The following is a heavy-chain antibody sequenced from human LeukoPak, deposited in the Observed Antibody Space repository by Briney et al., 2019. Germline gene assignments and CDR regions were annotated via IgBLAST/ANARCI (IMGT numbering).Heavy chain of an antibody. CDR2: ISSSSSYI. Sequence: GGSLRLSCAASGFTFSSYSMNWVRQAPGKGLEWVSSISSSSSYIYYADSVKGRFTTSRDNAKNSLYLQMNSLRAEDTAVYYCARAEGMVFLYHPRSYGMDVWGQGTTVTVS. CDR1: GFTFSSYS. V-gene: IGHV3-21*01. D-gene: IGHD3-10*01. CDR3: ARAEGMVFLYHPRSYGMDV. J-gene: IGHJ6*02.